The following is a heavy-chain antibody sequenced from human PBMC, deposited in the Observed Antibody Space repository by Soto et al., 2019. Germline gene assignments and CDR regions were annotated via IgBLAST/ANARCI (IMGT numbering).Heavy chain of an antibody. Sequence: QVQLQESGPGLVKPSQTLSLTCTVSGGSISSGGYYWSWIRQHPGKGLEWIGYIYYSGSTYYNPSLKGRVTISVDTSKNPFSLKLSSVTAADTAVYYCARENVDSSGTMYWGQGTLVTVSS. J-gene: IGHJ4*02. CDR3: ARENVDSSGTMY. CDR1: GGSISSGGYY. V-gene: IGHV4-31*03. CDR2: IYYSGST. D-gene: IGHD3-22*01.